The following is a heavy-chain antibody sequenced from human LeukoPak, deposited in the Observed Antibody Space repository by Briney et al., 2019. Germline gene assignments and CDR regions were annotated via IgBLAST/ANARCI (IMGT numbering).Heavy chain of an antibody. CDR3: ATPWTGYFSHT. D-gene: IGHD3/OR15-3a*01. Sequence: GASVKVSCKASGGTFSSYDISWVRQAPGQGLEWMGGIMPMFGKANYAQKFQGRVTTTADKATSTAYMELSSLRSEDTAVYYCATPWTGYFSHTWGQGTMVTVSS. CDR1: GGTFSSYD. CDR2: IMPMFGKA. J-gene: IGHJ3*02. V-gene: IGHV1-69*06.